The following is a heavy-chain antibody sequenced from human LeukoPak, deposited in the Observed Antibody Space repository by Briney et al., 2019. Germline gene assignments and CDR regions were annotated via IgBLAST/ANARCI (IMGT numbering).Heavy chain of an antibody. CDR1: GFTFSSYA. CDR3: ATMGYDFWSGYWPDY. Sequence: GGSLRLSCVASGFTFSSYAMTWVRQAPGKGLEWVSTTTGSGGTTYYADSVKGRFTISRDNSKNTLDLQMNSLRAEDTAVYYCATMGYDFWSGYWPDYWGQGTLVTVSS. CDR2: TTGSGGTT. J-gene: IGHJ4*02. D-gene: IGHD3-3*01. V-gene: IGHV3-23*01.